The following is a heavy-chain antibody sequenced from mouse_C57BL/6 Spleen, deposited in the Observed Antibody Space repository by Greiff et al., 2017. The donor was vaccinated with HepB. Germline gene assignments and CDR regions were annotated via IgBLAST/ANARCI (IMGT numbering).Heavy chain of an antibody. D-gene: IGHD2-1*01. V-gene: IGHV1-82*01. J-gene: IGHJ1*03. CDR1: GYAFSSSW. CDR2: IYPGDGDT. CDR3: AREEGLLWYFDV. Sequence: QVQLQQSGPELVKPGASVKISCKASGYAFSSSWMNWVKQRPGKGLEWIGRIYPGDGDTNYNGKFKGKATLTADKSSSTAYMQLSSLTSEDSAVYFCAREEGLLWYFDVWGTGTTVTVSS.